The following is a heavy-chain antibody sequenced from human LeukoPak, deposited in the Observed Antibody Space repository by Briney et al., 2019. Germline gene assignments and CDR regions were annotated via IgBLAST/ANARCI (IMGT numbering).Heavy chain of an antibody. Sequence: PGGSLRLSCAASGSTFSSHEMNWVRQAPGKGLEWVSYISSSGSTTYYADSVKGRFTISRDNAKDSLYLQVNTLRADDTAVYYCAGSAPYGYFDYWGQGTLVTVSS. CDR1: GSTFSSHE. D-gene: IGHD3-10*01. V-gene: IGHV3-48*03. CDR3: AGSAPYGYFDY. J-gene: IGHJ4*02. CDR2: ISSSGSTT.